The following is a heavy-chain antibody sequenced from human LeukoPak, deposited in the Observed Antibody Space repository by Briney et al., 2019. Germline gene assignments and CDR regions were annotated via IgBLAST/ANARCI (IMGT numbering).Heavy chain of an antibody. CDR3: AKDTTVIREITRGGAFDV. J-gene: IGHJ3*01. V-gene: IGHV3-23*01. CDR2: ISGDNTRT. Sequence: PGGSLRLSCAASGFTFNNYAMNWVRQVPGQGLEWVSAISGDNTRTYYADSVKGRFTISRDNSNNTLFLHMNSLRVEDTAIYCCAKDTTVIREITRGGAFDVWGQGRVVTVSS. CDR1: GFTFNNYA. D-gene: IGHD3-10*01.